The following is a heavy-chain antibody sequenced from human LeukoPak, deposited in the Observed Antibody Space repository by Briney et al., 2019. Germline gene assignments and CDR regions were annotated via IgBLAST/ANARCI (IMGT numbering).Heavy chain of an antibody. Sequence: GESLKISCKGSGYRFTSYWISWVRQMPGKGLEWMGRIDPSDSYTNYSPSFQGHVTISADKSISTAYLQWSSLKASDAAMYYCAPHRGGLEDLTFDPWGQGTLVTVSS. D-gene: IGHD3-10*01. J-gene: IGHJ5*02. V-gene: IGHV5-10-1*01. CDR2: IDPSDSYT. CDR1: GYRFTSYW. CDR3: APHRGGLEDLTFDP.